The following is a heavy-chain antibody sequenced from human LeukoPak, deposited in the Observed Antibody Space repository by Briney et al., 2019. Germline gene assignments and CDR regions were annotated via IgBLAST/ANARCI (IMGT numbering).Heavy chain of an antibody. CDR3: ARWGVGDY. V-gene: IGHV3-48*03. D-gene: IGHD1-26*01. CDR2: ISSSGAT. J-gene: IGHJ4*02. Sequence: PRGSLRLSCAASGFTFSSYEMNWVRQAPGKGLEWVSYISSSGATYYADSVKGRFTLSRDNAKNSLFLQMNSLRAEDTAVYYCARWGVGDYWGQGTLVTVSS. CDR1: GFTFSSYE.